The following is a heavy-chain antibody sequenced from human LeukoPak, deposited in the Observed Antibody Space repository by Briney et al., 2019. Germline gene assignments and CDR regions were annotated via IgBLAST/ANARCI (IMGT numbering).Heavy chain of an antibody. J-gene: IGHJ4*02. D-gene: IGHD5-24*01. Sequence: ASVKVSCKASGYTFTSYYMHWVRQAPGQGLEWMGIINPSGGSTSYAQKFQGRVTMTRDTSTSNVYMELSSLRSEDTAVYYCERSRWSSPFDYWGQGTLVTVSS. CDR2: INPSGGST. V-gene: IGHV1-46*01. CDR3: ERSRWSSPFDY. CDR1: GYTFTSYY.